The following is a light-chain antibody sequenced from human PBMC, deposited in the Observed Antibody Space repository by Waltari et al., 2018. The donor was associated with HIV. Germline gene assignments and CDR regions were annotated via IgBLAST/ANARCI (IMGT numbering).Light chain of an antibody. CDR3: ATWDDSLRGRV. CDR1: GSDVHRTP. CDR2: NNN. Sequence: QPLLTPPPPSPGTSGPSPSTLCPRPGSDVHRTPVNWYQPLPGTAPKLLMYNNNERPSVVPDRFSGSKSGTSASLAISGLQSDDEANYYCATWDDSLRGRVFGGGTKLTVL. J-gene: IGLJ3*02. V-gene: IGLV1-44*01.